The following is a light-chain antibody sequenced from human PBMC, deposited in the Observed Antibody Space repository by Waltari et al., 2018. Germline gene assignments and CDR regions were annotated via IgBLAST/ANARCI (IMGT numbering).Light chain of an antibody. J-gene: IGLJ2*01. CDR1: DFQNPY. CDR2: KDI. V-gene: IGLV3-25*03. CDR3: QATDSRV. Sequence: FQLTQSPSVSVSPGQPARITCSGSDFQNPYSYWYQQKPGQAPVLIIFKDIERPSGIPERFSASRSGTVVTLTINGVLAEDEADYYCQATDSRVFGGGTKLTV.